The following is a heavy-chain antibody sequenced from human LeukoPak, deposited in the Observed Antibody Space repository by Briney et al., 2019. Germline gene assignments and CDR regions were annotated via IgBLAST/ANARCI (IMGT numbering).Heavy chain of an antibody. D-gene: IGHD3-3*01. CDR3: ARALREGCRDFWSGYCERYFDY. Sequence: SVKVSCKASGGTFSSYAISWVRQAPGQGLEWMGGIIPIFGAANYAQKFQGRVTITTDESTSTAYMELSSLRSEDTAVYYCARALREGCRDFWSGYCERYFDYWGQGTLVTVSS. CDR2: IIPIFGAA. V-gene: IGHV1-69*05. J-gene: IGHJ4*02. CDR1: GGTFSSYA.